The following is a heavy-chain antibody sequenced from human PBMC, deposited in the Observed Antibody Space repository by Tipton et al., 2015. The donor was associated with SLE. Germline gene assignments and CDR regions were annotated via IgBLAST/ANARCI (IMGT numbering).Heavy chain of an antibody. CDR2: ISGSGGST. D-gene: IGHD6-13*01. CDR3: AKDRIGYSSSWPRMDV. V-gene: IGHV3-23*01. Sequence: SLRLSCAASGFTFSSYAMSWVRQAPGKGLEWVSAISGSGGSTYYADSVKGRFTISRDNSKNTLYLQMNSLRAEDTAVYYCAKDRIGYSSSWPRMDVWGKGTTVTVSS. J-gene: IGHJ6*03. CDR1: GFTFSSYA.